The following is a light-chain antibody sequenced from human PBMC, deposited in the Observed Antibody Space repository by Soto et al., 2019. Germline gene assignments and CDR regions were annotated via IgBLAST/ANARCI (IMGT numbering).Light chain of an antibody. CDR2: TND. CDR3: AAWDDSLNAPV. V-gene: IGLV1-44*01. J-gene: IGLJ3*02. Sequence: QSALTQPPSVSGAPGQRVTISCTGSSSNIGAGYDVHWYQQFPGTAPKLLIYTNDQRPSGVPDRFSGSKSGTSASLAISGLQSEDEAEYYCAAWDDSLNAPVFGGGTKLTVL. CDR1: SSNIGAGYD.